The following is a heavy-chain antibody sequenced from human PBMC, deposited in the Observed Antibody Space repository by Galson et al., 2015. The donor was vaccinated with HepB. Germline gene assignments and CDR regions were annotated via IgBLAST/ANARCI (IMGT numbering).Heavy chain of an antibody. CDR2: ISSSSSTI. J-gene: IGHJ4*02. Sequence: SLRLSCAASGFTFSSYSVNWVRQAPGKGLEWVSYISSSSSTIYYADSVKGRFTISRDNAKNSLYPQMNSLRGEDTAVYYCATLVGTSPLDYWGQGTLVTVSS. V-gene: IGHV3-48*01. CDR3: ATLVGTSPLDY. D-gene: IGHD2-2*01. CDR1: GFTFSSYS.